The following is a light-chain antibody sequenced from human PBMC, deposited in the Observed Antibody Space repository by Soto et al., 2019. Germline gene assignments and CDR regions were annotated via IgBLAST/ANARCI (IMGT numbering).Light chain of an antibody. J-gene: IGLJ1*01. CDR3: SSYSSSSTLP. CDR1: SSDVGGYNY. V-gene: IGLV2-14*01. CDR2: EVS. Sequence: QSVLTQPASVSGSPGQSITISCTGTSSDVGGYNYVSWYQQHPGKAPKLISYEVSTRPSGVSDRFSGSKSGNTASLTISGLQAEDEADYYCSSYSSSSTLPFGTGTKVTVL.